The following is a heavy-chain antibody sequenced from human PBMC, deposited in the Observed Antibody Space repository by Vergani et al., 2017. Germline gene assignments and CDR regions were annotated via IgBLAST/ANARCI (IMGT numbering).Heavy chain of an antibody. D-gene: IGHD4-17*01. CDR2: IIPILGIA. CDR3: ARDTGVYGDYDY. J-gene: IGHJ4*02. CDR1: GGTFSSYA. Sequence: QVQLVQSGAEVKKPGSSVKVSCKASGGTFSSYAISWVRQAPGQGLEWMGRIIPILGIANYAQKFQGRVTITADKSTSTAYMELSSLRSEDTAVYFCARDTGVYGDYDYWGQGTLVTVSS. V-gene: IGHV1-69*04.